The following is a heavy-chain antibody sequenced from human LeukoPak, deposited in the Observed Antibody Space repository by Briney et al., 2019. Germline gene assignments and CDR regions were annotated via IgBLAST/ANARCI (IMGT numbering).Heavy chain of an antibody. J-gene: IGHJ4*02. CDR2: IKQDGSEK. CDR3: ARDGLGRETDY. V-gene: IGHV3-7*01. Sequence: GGSLRLSCEASGFIISTNWMNWVRQSPGKGLEWVANIKQDGSEKYYVDSVKGRFTISRDNAKNSLYLQMNSLRAEDTAVYYCARDGLGRETDYWGQGTLVTVSS. CDR1: GFIISTNW. D-gene: IGHD3-10*01.